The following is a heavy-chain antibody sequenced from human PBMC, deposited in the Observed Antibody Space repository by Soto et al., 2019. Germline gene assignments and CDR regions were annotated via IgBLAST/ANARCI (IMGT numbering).Heavy chain of an antibody. V-gene: IGHV4-61*01. J-gene: IGHJ4*02. CDR1: GGSVSSGSYY. CDR3: ARDTYYYDSSGYYSFDY. Sequence: SETLSLTCTVPGGSVSSGSYYWSWIRQPPGKGLEWIGYIYYSGSTNYNPSLKSRVTISVDTSKNQFSLKLSSVTAADTAVYYCARDTYYYDSSGYYSFDYWGQGTLVTVSS. CDR2: IYYSGST. D-gene: IGHD3-22*01.